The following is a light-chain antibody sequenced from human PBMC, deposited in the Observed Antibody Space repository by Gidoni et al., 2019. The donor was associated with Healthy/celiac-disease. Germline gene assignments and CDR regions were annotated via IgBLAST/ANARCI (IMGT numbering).Light chain of an antibody. CDR1: SSDGGSYNS. V-gene: IGLV2-23*01. Sequence: ALTEPAAVAGSPGQSSTLSCTGTSSDGGSYNSVAWYQQHPGKAPTLLLYEGSNRPPGVSPRFSGSKSGNTASLTISGLQAEDEAADYCCSSAGSSTSNWVFGGGTKLTVL. CDR2: EGS. CDR3: CSSAGSSTSNWV. J-gene: IGLJ3*02.